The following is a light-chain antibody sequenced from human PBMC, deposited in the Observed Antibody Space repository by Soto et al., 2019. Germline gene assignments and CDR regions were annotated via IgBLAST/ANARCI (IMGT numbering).Light chain of an antibody. V-gene: IGKV1-5*01. CDR3: QQYMSYS. CDR2: DVF. CDR1: QSVSGW. Sequence: DIKMTQSPSTLSASVGDRVTITCRASQSVSGWLAWYQHQPGKAPKLLIYDVFNLESGVPSRFSGSGSGTEFTLTISGLQPDDFATYYCQQYMSYSFGQGTKVDIK. J-gene: IGKJ1*01.